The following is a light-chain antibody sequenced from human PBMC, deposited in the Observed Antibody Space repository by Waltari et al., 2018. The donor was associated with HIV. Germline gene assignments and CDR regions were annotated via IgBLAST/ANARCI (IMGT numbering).Light chain of an antibody. V-gene: IGLV10-54*01. Sequence: QAGLTQPPSVSKGLRQTATLTCTGNSNNVGFQGAAWLQQHQGHPPKLLSYRNNYRPSGISERFSVSRSGNTASLTIIGLQPEDEADYYCSAWDSSLNVWVFGGGTKLTVL. CDR3: SAWDSSLNVWV. CDR1: SNNVGFQG. J-gene: IGLJ3*02. CDR2: RNN.